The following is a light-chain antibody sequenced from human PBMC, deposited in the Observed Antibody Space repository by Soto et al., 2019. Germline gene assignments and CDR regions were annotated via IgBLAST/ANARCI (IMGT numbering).Light chain of an antibody. CDR2: DAS. Sequence: EIVLTPSPATLSLSPVESATLSCRTSQSVSSNSLAWHQQKPGQAPRLLIYDASTRATGVPARFSGSGSGTEFTLTVSSLQSEDFAIYYCQQYDNWPVTFGGGTKVDIK. J-gene: IGKJ4*01. CDR1: QSVSSN. CDR3: QQYDNWPVT. V-gene: IGKV3-15*01.